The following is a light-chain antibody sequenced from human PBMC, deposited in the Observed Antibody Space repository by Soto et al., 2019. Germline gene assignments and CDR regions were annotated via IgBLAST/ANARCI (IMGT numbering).Light chain of an antibody. CDR3: SSYTTSDTYV. J-gene: IGLJ1*01. CDR1: ISDVGAYNY. V-gene: IGLV2-14*01. CDR2: DVS. Sequence: QSVLTQPASVSASPGQSIAISCTGSISDVGAYNYVSWYQQHPGKAPKLMIYDVSNRPSGVSDRFSGSKSGNTASLTISGLQAEDEADYYCSSYTTSDTYVFGSGTKVTVL.